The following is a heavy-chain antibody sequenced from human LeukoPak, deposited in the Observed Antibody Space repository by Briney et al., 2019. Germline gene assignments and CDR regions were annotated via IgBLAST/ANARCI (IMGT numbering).Heavy chain of an antibody. D-gene: IGHD3-22*01. V-gene: IGHV5-51*01. J-gene: IGHJ4*02. CDR3: ARGFRHYYDSSGYSDY. CDR1: GYSFTSYW. Sequence: GESLKISCKGSGYSFTSYWIGWVRQMPGKSLEWMGIIYPGDSDTRYSPSFQGQVTISADKSISTAYLQWSSLKASDTAMYYCARGFRHYYDSSGYSDYWGQGTLVTVSS. CDR2: IYPGDSDT.